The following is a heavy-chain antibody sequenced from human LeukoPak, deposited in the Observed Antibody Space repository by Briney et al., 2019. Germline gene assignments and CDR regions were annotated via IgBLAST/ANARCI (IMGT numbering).Heavy chain of an antibody. Sequence: GGSLRLSCAASGFTFSSYAMSWVRQAPGKGLEWVSAISSSGGSTYYADSVKGRFTISRDNSKNTLCLQMNSLRAEDTAVYYCAKVKDYYYYGMDVWGQGTTVTVSS. CDR2: ISSSGGST. V-gene: IGHV3-23*01. CDR3: AKVKDYYYYGMDV. CDR1: GFTFSSYA. J-gene: IGHJ6*02.